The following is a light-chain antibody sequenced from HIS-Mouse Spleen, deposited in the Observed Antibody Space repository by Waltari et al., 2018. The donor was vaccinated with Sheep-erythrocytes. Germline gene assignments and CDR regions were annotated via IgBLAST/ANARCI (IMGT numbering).Light chain of an antibody. CDR1: SSDVGSYNL. CDR2: EGS. CDR3: CSYAGSSTPWV. V-gene: IGLV2-23*01. J-gene: IGLJ3*02. Sequence: QSALTQPASVSGSPGQSITISCTGTSSDVGSYNLVSWYQQHPGKAPKLMIYEGSKLPSGVSNRCSGYKSCNTASLTSSGLQAEDEADYYCCSYAGSSTPWVFGGGTKLTVL.